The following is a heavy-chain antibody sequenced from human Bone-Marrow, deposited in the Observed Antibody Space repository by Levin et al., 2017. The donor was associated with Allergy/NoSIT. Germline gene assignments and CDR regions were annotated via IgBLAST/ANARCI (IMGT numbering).Heavy chain of an antibody. CDR2: IKSKSDAVTA. J-gene: IGHJ5*02. V-gene: IGHV3-15*01. CDR1: GFSFSNTW. Sequence: PGGSLRLSCSASGFSFSNTWMTWVRQAPGKGLEWVGRIKSKSDAVTAEYAALVKGRFTISREDAKNMLYLQMDSLQSEDTAIYYCTIAHCGSGCHGLNWFDPWGQGTLVTVSS. CDR3: TIAHCGSGCHGLNWFDP. D-gene: IGHD2-21*02.